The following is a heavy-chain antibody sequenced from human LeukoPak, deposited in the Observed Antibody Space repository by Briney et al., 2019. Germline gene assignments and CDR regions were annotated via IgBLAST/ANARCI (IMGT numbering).Heavy chain of an antibody. CDR2: IYSSGST. D-gene: IGHD1-26*01. J-gene: IGHJ3*02. CDR3: ARHRRLVGATDVHSFDI. CDR1: CGSISNYY. V-gene: IGHV4-4*09. Sequence: SETLSLTRSVSCGSISNYYWRWIRQPPGRGLAWMGYIYSSGSTHYHPSLKSRDTISVDTSKNQFSLKLSSVTAADTAVYYCARHRRLVGATDVHSFDIWGQGTMVTVSS.